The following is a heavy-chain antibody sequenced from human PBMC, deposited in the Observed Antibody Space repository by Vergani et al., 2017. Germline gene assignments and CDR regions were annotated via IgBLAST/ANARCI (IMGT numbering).Heavy chain of an antibody. V-gene: IGHV5-51*03. CDR2: IYPGDSDT. CDR1: GYSFSRNW. J-gene: IGHJ3*02. Sequence: EVQLEQSGAAVKKPGESLEISCKGSGYSFSRNWIAWVRERPGQGLEWMGMIYPGDSDTRYSPSFQGQVTISADKSISTAYLQWSSLKASDTAMYYCATIRGVSGFDAFDIWGQGTMVTVSS. D-gene: IGHD3-22*01. CDR3: ATIRGVSGFDAFDI.